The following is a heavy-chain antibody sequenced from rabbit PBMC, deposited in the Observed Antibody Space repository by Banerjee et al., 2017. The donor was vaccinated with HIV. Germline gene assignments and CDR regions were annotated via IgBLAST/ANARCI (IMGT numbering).Heavy chain of an antibody. CDR1: GFTISSSYY. D-gene: IGHD4-2*01. CDR2: IYAGSSGST. Sequence: QEQLVESGGGLVQPEGSLTLTCTASGFTISSSYYMCWVRQAPGKGLEWIGCIYAGSSGSTYYASWAKGRFTISKTSSTTVTLQMTSLTAADTATYFCARGTADSWYAGGLWGPGTLVTVS. CDR3: ARGTADSWYAGGL. J-gene: IGHJ4*01. V-gene: IGHV1S45*01.